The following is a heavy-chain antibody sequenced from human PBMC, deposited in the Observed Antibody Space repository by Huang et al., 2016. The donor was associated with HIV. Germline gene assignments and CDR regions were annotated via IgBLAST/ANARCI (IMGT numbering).Heavy chain of an antibody. CDR3: AKGSMANAFDI. J-gene: IGHJ3*02. D-gene: IGHD3-10*01. Sequence: QVQLVESGGGVVQPGGSLRFSCAASGFTFSSYGMHGVCQAPGKGLEWLAFIRSYGSNKDYADSVGGLFTISRDNSKNTLYLQMNSLRAEDTAVYYCAKGSMANAFDIWGQGTMVTVSS. V-gene: IGHV3-30*02. CDR1: GFTFSSYG. CDR2: IRSYGSNK.